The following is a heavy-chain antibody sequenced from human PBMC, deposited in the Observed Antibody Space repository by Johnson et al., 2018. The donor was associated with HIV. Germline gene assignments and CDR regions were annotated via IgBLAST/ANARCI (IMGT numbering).Heavy chain of an antibody. J-gene: IGHJ3*01. Sequence: QVQLVESGGGVVQPGRSLRLSCAASGFTFSSYGMHWVRQAPGKGLEWVAVISSDGSKKYYVDSVKGRFTISRDNSKNTLYLQMNSLRAGDTAVYYCARAPPGGAFDVWGQGTMVTVSS. CDR1: GFTFSSYG. CDR2: ISSDGSKK. D-gene: IGHD6-25*01. V-gene: IGHV3-30*03. CDR3: ARAPPGGAFDV.